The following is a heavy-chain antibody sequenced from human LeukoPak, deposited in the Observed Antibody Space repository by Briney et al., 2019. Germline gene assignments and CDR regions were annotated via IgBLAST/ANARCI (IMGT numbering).Heavy chain of an antibody. D-gene: IGHD3-10*01. V-gene: IGHV3-23*01. CDR3: SKSSGFHDY. CDR1: GSTFISYA. Sequence: GSLRLSCAASGSTFISYAMTWVRQAPGKGLEWVSTITTTGGSTYYADSVKGRFTISRDNSKNTLYLQMSSLRAEDTAVYYCSKSSGFHDYWGQGTLVTVSS. J-gene: IGHJ4*02. CDR2: ITTTGGST.